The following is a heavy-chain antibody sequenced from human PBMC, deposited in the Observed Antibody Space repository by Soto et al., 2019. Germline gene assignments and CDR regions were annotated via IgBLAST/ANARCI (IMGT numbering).Heavy chain of an antibody. CDR2: INPSGGST. D-gene: IGHD3-10*01. CDR1: GYTLTELS. V-gene: IGHV1-46*03. Sequence: ASVKVSCKVSGYTLTELSMHWVRQAPGQGLEWMGIINPSGGSTSYAQKFQGRVTMTRDTSTSTVYMELSSLRSEDTAVYYCARGWGRPGSNWFDPWGQGTLVTVSS. J-gene: IGHJ5*02. CDR3: ARGWGRPGSNWFDP.